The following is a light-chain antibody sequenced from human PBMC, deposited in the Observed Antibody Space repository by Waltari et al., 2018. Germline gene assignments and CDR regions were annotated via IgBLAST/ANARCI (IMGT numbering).Light chain of an antibody. J-gene: IGKJ1*01. Sequence: EIVLTQSPGTLSLSPGEIATLSCRASQSVGRSLAWYQQKPGQAPRLLIYDASSRAADIPDRFSGSGSGTDFSLAISRLEPEDFAVYYCQKYVSLPATFGQGTKVEIK. CDR1: QSVGRS. CDR3: QKYVSLPAT. V-gene: IGKV3-20*01. CDR2: DAS.